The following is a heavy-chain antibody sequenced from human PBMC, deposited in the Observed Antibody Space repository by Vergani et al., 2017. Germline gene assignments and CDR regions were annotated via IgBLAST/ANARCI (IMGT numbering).Heavy chain of an antibody. CDR2: IIPIFGTA. Sequence: VQLVQSGAEVKKPGSSVKVSCKASGGTFSSYAISWVRQAPGQGLEWMGRIIPIFGTANYAQKFQGRVTITAEESTSTAYMELSSLRSEDTAVYYCARGFVAYYYDSSGYYFDYWGQGTLVTVSS. V-gene: IGHV1-69*13. CDR3: ARGFVAYYYDSSGYYFDY. CDR1: GGTFSSYA. J-gene: IGHJ4*02. D-gene: IGHD3-22*01.